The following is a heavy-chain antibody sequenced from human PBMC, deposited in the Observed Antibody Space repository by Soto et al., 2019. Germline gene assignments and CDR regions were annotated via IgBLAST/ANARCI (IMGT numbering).Heavy chain of an antibody. J-gene: IGHJ5*02. CDR2: ISYDGSTI. Sequence: PGESLKISCAASGFTFSSHAMHCVRQAPGKGLEWAAIISYDGSTIFYGDSVKGRFTISRDNSKNTLYLHMSSLRPDETAVYFCARHVASTVTTSDWFEPWGQGTMVTVSS. V-gene: IGHV3-30-3*01. D-gene: IGHD4-4*01. CDR1: GFTFSSHA. CDR3: ARHVASTVTTSDWFEP.